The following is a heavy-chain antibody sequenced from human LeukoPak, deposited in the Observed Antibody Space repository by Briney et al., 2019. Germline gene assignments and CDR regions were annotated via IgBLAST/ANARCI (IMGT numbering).Heavy chain of an antibody. D-gene: IGHD3-10*01. CDR3: AKTPLHFGEYYFDY. J-gene: IGHJ4*02. CDR1: GFTFSSYA. V-gene: IGHV3-23*01. Sequence: AGGSLRLSCAASGFTFSSYAMSWVRQAPGKGLEWVSAISGSGGSTYYADSVKGRFTISRDNSKNTLYLQMNSLRAEDTAVYYCAKTPLHFGEYYFDYWGQGALVTVSS. CDR2: ISGSGGST.